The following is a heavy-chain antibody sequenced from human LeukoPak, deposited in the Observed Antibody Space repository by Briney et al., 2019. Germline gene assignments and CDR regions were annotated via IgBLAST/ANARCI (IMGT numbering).Heavy chain of an antibody. V-gene: IGHV1-46*01. CDR1: GYTFTSYY. D-gene: IGHD2-2*02. CDR2: INPSGGST. Sequence: ASVKVSCKASGYTFTSYYMHWVRQAPGQGLEWMGIINPSGGSTSYAQNFQGRVTMTRDMSPSTVYMELGSLRSEDTAVYYCARGPEKNCSSPSCYIGWFDPWGQGTLVTVSS. CDR3: ARGPEKNCSSPSCYIGWFDP. J-gene: IGHJ5*02.